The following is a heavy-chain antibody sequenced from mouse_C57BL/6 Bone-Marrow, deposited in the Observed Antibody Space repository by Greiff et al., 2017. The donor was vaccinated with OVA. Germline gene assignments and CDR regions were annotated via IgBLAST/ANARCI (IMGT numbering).Heavy chain of an antibody. CDR3: VRRGDHDVGGYFDV. Sequence: EVKLVESGGGLVQPKGSLKLSCAASGFSFNTYAMNWVRQAPGKGLEWVARIRSKSNNYATYYADSVKDRFTISRDDSESMLYLQMNNVKTEDTAVYYCVRRGDHDVGGYFDVWGTGPTVTVPS. V-gene: IGHV10-1*01. D-gene: IGHD2-4*01. J-gene: IGHJ1*03. CDR1: GFSFNTYA. CDR2: IRSKSNNYAT.